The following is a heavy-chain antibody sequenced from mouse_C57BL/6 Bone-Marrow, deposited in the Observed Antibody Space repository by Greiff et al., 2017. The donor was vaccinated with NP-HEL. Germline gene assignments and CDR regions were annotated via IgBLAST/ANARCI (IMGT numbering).Heavy chain of an antibody. CDR1: GYTFTSYW. V-gene: IGHV1-59*01. CDR2: IDPSDSYT. Sequence: QIQLQQPGAELVRPGTSVKLSCKASGYTFTSYWMHWVKQRPGQGLEWIGVIDPSDSYTNYNQKFKGKATLTVATSSSTAYMQLSSLTSEDSAVYYCARSTYYSNYVPMDYWGQGTSVTVSS. CDR3: ARSTYYSNYVPMDY. D-gene: IGHD2-5*01. J-gene: IGHJ4*01.